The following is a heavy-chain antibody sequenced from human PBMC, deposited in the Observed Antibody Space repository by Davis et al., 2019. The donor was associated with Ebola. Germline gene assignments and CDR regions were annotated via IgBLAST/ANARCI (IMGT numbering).Heavy chain of an antibody. V-gene: IGHV3-30*04. CDR3: ARDSYGMDV. J-gene: IGHJ6*04. CDR1: GFTFSDYA. Sequence: GESLKISCAASGFTFSDYAMHWARQAPGKVLEWVTVISYDGNNKYYADSVKGRFTISRDNSKNTLYLQIDSLRADDTAVYYCARDSYGMDVWGKGTTVTVSS. CDR2: ISYDGNNK.